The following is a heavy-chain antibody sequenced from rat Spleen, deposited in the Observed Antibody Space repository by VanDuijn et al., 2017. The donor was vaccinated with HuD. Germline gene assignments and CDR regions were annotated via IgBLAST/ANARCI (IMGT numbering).Heavy chain of an antibody. CDR3: TTFSDYATSPFAY. V-gene: IGHV5-31*01. J-gene: IGHJ3*01. D-gene: IGHD1-6*01. CDR1: GFTFNYYW. Sequence: EVQLVESGGGLVQPGRSLKLSFVASGFTFNYYWMTWIRQAPKKGLEWVASISYEGSSTYYGDSVKGRFTISRDDGESTLYLQMNSLRSVDTASYYCTTFSDYATSPFAYWGRGTLVTVSS. CDR2: ISYEGSST.